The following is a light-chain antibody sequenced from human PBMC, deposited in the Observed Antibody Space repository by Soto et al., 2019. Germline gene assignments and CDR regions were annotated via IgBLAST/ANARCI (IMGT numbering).Light chain of an antibody. J-gene: IGKJ1*01. CDR3: QEYIQWPPGM. CDR2: DTS. V-gene: IGKV3-15*01. Sequence: DIVVTQSPATLSASPGERVTLSCRASQFVSSRLAWYQRRPGQVPRLLIYDTSTRAPGISARCSGSGSGTEFTLTLRSLQSEDFAVYYCQEYIQWPPGMFGPGTTVDIK. CDR1: QFVSSR.